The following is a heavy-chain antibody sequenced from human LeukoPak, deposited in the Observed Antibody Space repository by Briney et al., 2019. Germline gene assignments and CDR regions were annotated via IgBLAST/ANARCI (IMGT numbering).Heavy chain of an antibody. Sequence: GASVKVSCKASGGTFSSYAISWVRQAPGQGLEWMGGIIPIFGTANYAQKFQGRVTITADESTSTAYMELSSLRSEDTAVYYCARDSYSGYDYPDYYYYMDVWGKGTTVTISS. V-gene: IGHV1-69*13. CDR2: IIPIFGTA. CDR3: ARDSYSGYDYPDYYYYMDV. D-gene: IGHD5-12*01. J-gene: IGHJ6*03. CDR1: GGTFSSYA.